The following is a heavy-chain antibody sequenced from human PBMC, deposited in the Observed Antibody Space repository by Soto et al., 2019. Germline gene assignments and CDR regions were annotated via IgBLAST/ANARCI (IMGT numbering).Heavy chain of an antibody. CDR2: IYWDDDK. CDR3: AHIPNYYQYDWFAP. V-gene: IGHV2-5*02. CDR1: GFSLTTRGVG. D-gene: IGHD3-16*01. Sequence: QITLKESGPTLVKPTQTLTLTCTFSGFSLTTRGVGVGWIRQPPGKALECLALIYWDDDKRYSPSLQSRLSTTTDTSKNQVVLTMPNVDPVDTATYYCAHIPNYYQYDWFAPWGQGTLVSVSS. J-gene: IGHJ5*02.